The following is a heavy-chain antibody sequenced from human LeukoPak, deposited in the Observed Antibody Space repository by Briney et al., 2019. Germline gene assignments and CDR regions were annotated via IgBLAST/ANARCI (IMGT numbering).Heavy chain of an antibody. CDR2: IYYSGST. J-gene: IGHJ2*01. V-gene: IGHV4-38-2*02. D-gene: IGHD3-10*01. CDR1: GYSLSSGYY. CDR3: ARDPGITMVRGVLDWYFDL. Sequence: PSEPLSLTCTVSGYSLSSGYYWGWIRQPPGKGLEWIGSIYYSGSTYYNPSLKSRVTISVDTSKNQFSLKLSSVTAADTAVYYCARDPGITMVRGVLDWYFDLWGRGTLVTVSS.